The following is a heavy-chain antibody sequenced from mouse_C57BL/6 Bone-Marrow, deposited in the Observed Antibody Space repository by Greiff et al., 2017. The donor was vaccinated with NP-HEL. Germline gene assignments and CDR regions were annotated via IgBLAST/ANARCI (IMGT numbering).Heavy chain of an antibody. CDR2: IYPGNSDT. D-gene: IGHD4-1*02. J-gene: IGHJ4*01. CDR3: TLYLQLGRWAMDY. V-gene: IGHV1-5*01. Sequence: EVQLQQSGTVLARPGASVKMSCKTSGYTFTSYWMHWVKQRPGQGLEWIGAIYPGNSDTSYNQKFKGKAKLTAVTSASTAYMELSSLTNEDSAVYYCTLYLQLGRWAMDYWGQGTSVTVSS. CDR1: GYTFTSYW.